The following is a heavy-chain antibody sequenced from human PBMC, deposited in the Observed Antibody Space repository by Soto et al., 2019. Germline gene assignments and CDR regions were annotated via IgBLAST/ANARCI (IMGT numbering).Heavy chain of an antibody. D-gene: IGHD5-18*01. CDR2: IYSSGIT. CDR1: GDSVSSDNYY. CDR3: ARDIRGYSRAFDY. V-gene: IGHV4-61*01. Sequence: PSETLSLTCTVSGDSVSSDNYYWTWIRQPPGKGLEWIGYIYSSGITNYNPSLKSRVTISLDTSSNQFSLKLTSVTAADTAVYYCARDIRGYSRAFDYWGQGTLVTVSS. J-gene: IGHJ4*02.